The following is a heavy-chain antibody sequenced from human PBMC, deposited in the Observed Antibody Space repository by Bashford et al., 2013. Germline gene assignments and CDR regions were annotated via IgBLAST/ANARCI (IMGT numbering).Heavy chain of an antibody. CDR3: ARDPPHDSSGYTFDI. V-gene: IGHV4-61*01. CDR1: GDSISSSNYY. D-gene: IGHD3-22*01. J-gene: IGHJ3*02. Sequence: SETLSLTCTVSGDSISSSNYYWGWIRQPPGKGLEWIGFVFYSGSTSYNPSLKSRVTISVDTSKNQFSLKLTSVTAADTAVYYCARDPPHDSSGYTFDIWGRGTMVTVSS. CDR2: VFYSGST.